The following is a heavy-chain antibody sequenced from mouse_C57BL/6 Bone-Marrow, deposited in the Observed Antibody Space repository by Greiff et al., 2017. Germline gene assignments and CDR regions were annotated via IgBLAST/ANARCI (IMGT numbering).Heavy chain of an antibody. V-gene: IGHV1-55*01. J-gene: IGHJ1*03. D-gene: IGHD1-1*01. Sequence: VQLQQPGAELVKPGASVKMSCKASGYTFTSYWITWVKQRPGQGLEWIGDIYPGSGSTNYNEKFKSKATLTVDTSSSTAYMQLSSLTSEDSAVYYCARWDYGSGLGYWYFDVWGTGTTVTVSS. CDR1: GYTFTSYW. CDR2: IYPGSGST. CDR3: ARWDYGSGLGYWYFDV.